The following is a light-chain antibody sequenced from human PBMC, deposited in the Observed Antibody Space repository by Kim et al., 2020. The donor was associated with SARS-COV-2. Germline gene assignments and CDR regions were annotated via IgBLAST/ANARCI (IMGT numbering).Light chain of an antibody. Sequence: QPSTLICPGNSTKVGLQGTSWLQQHQGHPPKLLSYRNNNRPSGISERFSASRSGDTASLTITGLQPEDEADYYCSAWDRSLNAVVFGGGTQLTVL. CDR1: STKVGLQG. CDR3: SAWDRSLNAVV. V-gene: IGLV10-54*04. CDR2: RNN. J-gene: IGLJ2*01.